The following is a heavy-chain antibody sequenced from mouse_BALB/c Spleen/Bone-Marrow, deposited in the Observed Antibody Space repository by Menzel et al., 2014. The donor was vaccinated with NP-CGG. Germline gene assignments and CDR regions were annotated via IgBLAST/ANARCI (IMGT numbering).Heavy chain of an antibody. CDR3: ARGLYYDYEFAY. D-gene: IGHD2-4*01. J-gene: IGHJ3*01. CDR2: IWSGGST. V-gene: IGHV2-2*02. CDR1: GFSLTSYG. Sequence: VMLVESGPGLVQPSQSLSITCTVSGFSLTSYGVHWVRQSPGKGLEWLGVIWSGGSTDYNAAFISRLSISKDNSKSQVFFKMNSLQANDTAIYYCARGLYYDYEFAYWGQGTLVTVSA.